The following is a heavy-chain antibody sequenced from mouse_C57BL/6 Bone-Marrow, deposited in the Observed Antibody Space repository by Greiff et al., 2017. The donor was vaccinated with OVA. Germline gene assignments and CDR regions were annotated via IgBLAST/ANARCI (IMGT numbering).Heavy chain of an antibody. CDR2: IYPSDSET. V-gene: IGHV1-61*01. CDR3: ARKYYYGSSGFAY. J-gene: IGHJ3*01. D-gene: IGHD1-1*01. Sequence: QVQLQQPGAELVRPGSSVKLSCKASGYTFTSYWMDWVKQRPGQGLEWIGNIYPSDSETHYNQKFKDKATLTVDKSSSTAYMQLSSLTSEDSAVYYCARKYYYGSSGFAYWGQGTLVTVSA. CDR1: GYTFTSYW.